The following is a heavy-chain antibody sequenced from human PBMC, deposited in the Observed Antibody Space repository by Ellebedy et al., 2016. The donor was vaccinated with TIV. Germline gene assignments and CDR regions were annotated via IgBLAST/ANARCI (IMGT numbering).Heavy chain of an antibody. J-gene: IGHJ5*02. V-gene: IGHV4-59*08. Sequence: SETLSLTCTVSGGSISSYYWSWIRQPPGKGLEWIGSIYYSGSTNYNPSLKSRVTISVDTSKNQFSLKLSSVTAADTAVYYCSSENSSGWYENWFDPWGQGTLVTVSS. CDR3: SSENSSGWYENWFDP. CDR1: GGSISSYY. CDR2: IYYSGST. D-gene: IGHD6-19*01.